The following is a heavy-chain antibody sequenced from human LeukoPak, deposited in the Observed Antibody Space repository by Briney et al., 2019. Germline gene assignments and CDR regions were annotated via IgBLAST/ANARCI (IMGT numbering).Heavy chain of an antibody. CDR3: AKDYSSGLYDAFDI. J-gene: IGHJ3*02. V-gene: IGHV3-74*01. Sequence: PGGSLRLSCAASGFTFNSYWMHWVRQAPGKGLVWVSRINTDGISTKYADSVKGRFTISRDNAKNTLYLQMNSLRAEDTAVYYCAKDYSSGLYDAFDIWGQGTMVTVSS. D-gene: IGHD5-18*01. CDR1: GFTFNSYW. CDR2: INTDGIST.